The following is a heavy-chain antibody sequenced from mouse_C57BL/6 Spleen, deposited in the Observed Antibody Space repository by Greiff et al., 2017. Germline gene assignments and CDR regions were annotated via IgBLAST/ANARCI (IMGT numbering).Heavy chain of an antibody. CDR2: IDPEDGET. J-gene: IGHJ4*01. V-gene: IGHV14-2*01. CDR3: AKVDYGVYAMDY. D-gene: IGHD2-4*01. Sequence: VQLKQSGAELVKPGASVKLSCTASGFNIKDYYMHWVKQRTEQGLEWIGRIDPEDGETKYAPEFQGKATITADTSSNTAYLQLSSLTSEDTAVYYCAKVDYGVYAMDYWGQGTSVTVSS. CDR1: GFNIKDYY.